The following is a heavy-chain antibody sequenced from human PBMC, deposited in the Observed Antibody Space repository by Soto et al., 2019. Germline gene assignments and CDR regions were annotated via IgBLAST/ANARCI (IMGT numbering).Heavy chain of an antibody. Sequence: SETLSLTCSLSCGSIISYYWSWIRQPPGKGLEWIGYIYYTGSTNYNPSLKSRVTMSVDTSKNQFSLKLSSVTAADTAVYYCARTWSGYHPHSYGMDVWGQGTTVTVSS. CDR3: ARTWSGYHPHSYGMDV. V-gene: IGHV4-59*01. D-gene: IGHD3-3*01. CDR1: CGSIISYY. CDR2: IYYTGST. J-gene: IGHJ6*02.